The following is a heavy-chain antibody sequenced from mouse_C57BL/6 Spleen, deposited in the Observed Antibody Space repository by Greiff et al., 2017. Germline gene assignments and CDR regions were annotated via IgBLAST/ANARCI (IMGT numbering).Heavy chain of an antibody. CDR3: ARGDYGNYEYWCFDV. V-gene: IGHV1-82*01. CDR1: GYAFSSSW. Sequence: QVQLKQSGPELVKPGASVKISCKASGYAFSSSWMNWVKQRPGKGLEWIGRIYPGDGDTNYNGKFKGKATLTADKSSSTAYMQLSSLTSEDSAVYFCARGDYGNYEYWCFDVWGTGTTVTVSS. J-gene: IGHJ1*03. CDR2: IYPGDGDT. D-gene: IGHD2-1*01.